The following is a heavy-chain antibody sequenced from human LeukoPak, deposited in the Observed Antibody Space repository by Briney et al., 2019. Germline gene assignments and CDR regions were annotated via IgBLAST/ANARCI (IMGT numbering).Heavy chain of an antibody. CDR3: ARRGGGFGKRFDY. V-gene: IGHV4-34*01. CDR2: INHSGST. CDR1: GGSFSGYY. D-gene: IGHD3-16*01. Sequence: PSETLSLTCAVYGGSFSGYYWSWIRQPPGKGLEWIGEINHSGSTNYNPSLKSRVTISVDTSKNQFSLKLSSVTAADTAVYYCARRGGGFGKRFDYWGQGTLVTVSS. J-gene: IGHJ4*02.